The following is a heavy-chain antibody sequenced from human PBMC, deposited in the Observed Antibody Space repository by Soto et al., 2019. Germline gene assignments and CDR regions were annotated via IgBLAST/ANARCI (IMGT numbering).Heavy chain of an antibody. D-gene: IGHD3-10*01. CDR2: IDWDDDK. Sequence: SGPTLVNPTQTLTLTCTFSGFSLSTSGMCVSWIRQPPGKALEWLARIDWDDDKYYSTSLKTRLTISKGTSKNQVVLTMTNMDPVDTATYYCAHSAITMVRGVTPYYYYYGMDVWGQGTTVTVSS. CDR3: AHSAITMVRGVTPYYYYYGMDV. V-gene: IGHV2-70*12. CDR1: GFSLSTSGMC. J-gene: IGHJ6*02.